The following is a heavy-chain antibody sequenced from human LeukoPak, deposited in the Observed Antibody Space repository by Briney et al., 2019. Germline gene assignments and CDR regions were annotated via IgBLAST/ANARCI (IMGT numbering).Heavy chain of an antibody. V-gene: IGHV3-7*01. CDR2: IKQDGSEK. CDR1: GFTFNNYW. J-gene: IGHJ3*02. Sequence: GGSLRLSCAASGFTFNNYWMSWVRQAPGKGLEWVAKIKQDGSEKYYADSVKGRFTISRDNVKNSLYLQMNSLSAEDTAVYYCARFDYGVYDDAFDIWGQGTMVTVSS. D-gene: IGHD4-17*01. CDR3: ARFDYGVYDDAFDI.